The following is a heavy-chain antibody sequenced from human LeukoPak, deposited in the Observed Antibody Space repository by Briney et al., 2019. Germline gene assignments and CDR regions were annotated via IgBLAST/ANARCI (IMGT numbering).Heavy chain of an antibody. J-gene: IGHJ5*02. CDR1: GFSFSSYS. CDR3: ARGPPLFDP. CDR2: ISTTGSTI. D-gene: IGHD3-16*02. V-gene: IGHV3-48*01. Sequence: PGGSLRLSCAASGFSFSSYSMNWVRQAPGRGLEWVSYISTTGSTIYYADSVKGRFTISRDNAKNSLYLQMDSLRAEDTAVYYCARGPPLFDPWGQGTLVTVSS.